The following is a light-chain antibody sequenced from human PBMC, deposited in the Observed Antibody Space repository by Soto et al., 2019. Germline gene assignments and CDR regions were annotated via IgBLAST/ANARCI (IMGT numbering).Light chain of an antibody. CDR3: QAYDSSNHVV. V-gene: IGLV6-57*04. J-gene: IGLJ2*01. Sequence: NFMLTQPHSVSESPGKTVTISCTRSSGSIASNYVQWYQQRPGSAPTTVIYEDNQRPSGVPDRFSGSIDSASNSASLTISGVKTEDEADYWCQAYDSSNHVVFGGGTKLTVL. CDR1: SGSIASNY. CDR2: EDN.